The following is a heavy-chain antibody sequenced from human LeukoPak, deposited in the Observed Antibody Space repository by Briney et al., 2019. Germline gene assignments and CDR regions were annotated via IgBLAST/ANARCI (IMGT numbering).Heavy chain of an antibody. Sequence: GGSLRPSCAASGFTFSSYAMSWVRQAPGKGLEWVSAISGSGGSTYYADSVKGRFTISRDNSKNTLYLQMNSLRVEDTAVYYCAKDPCSSTSCQGWYFDLWGRGTLATVSS. CDR1: GFTFSSYA. CDR3: AKDPCSSTSCQGWYFDL. V-gene: IGHV3-23*01. J-gene: IGHJ2*01. CDR2: ISGSGGST. D-gene: IGHD2-2*01.